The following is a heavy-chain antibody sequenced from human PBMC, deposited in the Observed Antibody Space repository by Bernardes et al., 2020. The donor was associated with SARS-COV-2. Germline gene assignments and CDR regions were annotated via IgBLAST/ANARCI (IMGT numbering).Heavy chain of an antibody. CDR2: ISTSPSYI. CDR3: ARVDFSNLYYFDY. Sequence: GGSLRLSCAASGFTFSSYTMNWVRQAPGKGLEWISSISTSPSYISYSDSVRGRFTISRDNAKNSVSLQMNSLRAEDTAVYYCARVDFSNLYYFDYWGQGTPVTVSS. J-gene: IGHJ4*02. D-gene: IGHD4-4*01. CDR1: GFTFSSYT. V-gene: IGHV3-21*06.